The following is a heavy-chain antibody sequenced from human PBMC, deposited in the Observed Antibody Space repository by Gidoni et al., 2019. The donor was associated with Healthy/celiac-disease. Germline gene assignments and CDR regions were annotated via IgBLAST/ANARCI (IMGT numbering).Heavy chain of an antibody. J-gene: IGHJ3*02. Sequence: EVQLLEAGGGLVQQGGSMRLSCAASGCTYSSYAMSWVRQAPGKGLGWVSAIIGSGGSTYYADSVKGRFTISRDNSKNTLYLQMNSLRAEDKAVYYCAKLRGSGRGAFDIWGQGTMVTVSS. CDR1: GCTYSSYA. CDR3: AKLRGSGRGAFDI. D-gene: IGHD6-19*01. V-gene: IGHV3-23*01. CDR2: IIGSGGST.